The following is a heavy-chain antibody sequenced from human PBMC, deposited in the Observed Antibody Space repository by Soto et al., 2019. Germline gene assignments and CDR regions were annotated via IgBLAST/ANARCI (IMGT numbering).Heavy chain of an antibody. V-gene: IGHV3-30*18. Sequence: QVQLVESGGGVVQPGRSLRLSCAASDFTFSDYVMHWVRQAPGKGLEWVARISYDGNYKYYADPVKGRFTISRDTSKNTLFLQMNSLKAEDTAVYYCAKDRGRYCRGGSCLLVDDWGQGTLVSVAS. D-gene: IGHD2-15*01. CDR3: AKDRGRYCRGGSCLLVDD. J-gene: IGHJ4*02. CDR1: DFTFSDYV. CDR2: ISYDGNYK.